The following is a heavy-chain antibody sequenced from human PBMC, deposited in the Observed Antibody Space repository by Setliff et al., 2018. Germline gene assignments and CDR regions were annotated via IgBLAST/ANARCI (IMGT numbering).Heavy chain of an antibody. CDR2: IYTSGST. D-gene: IGHD3-22*01. Sequence: LSLTCTVSGGSVSSGSYYWSWIRQPAGKGLEWIGRIYTSGSTNYNPSLKSRVAISVDTSKNQFSLRLSSVTAADTAVYYCAKEGYYDHFGYYHYYFDFWGQGTLVTV. CDR3: AKEGYYDHFGYYHYYFDF. CDR1: GGSVSSGSYY. J-gene: IGHJ4*02. V-gene: IGHV4-61*02.